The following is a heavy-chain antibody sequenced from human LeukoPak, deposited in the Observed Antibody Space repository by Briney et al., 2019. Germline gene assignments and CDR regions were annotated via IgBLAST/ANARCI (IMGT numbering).Heavy chain of an antibody. J-gene: IGHJ6*02. D-gene: IGHD3-3*01. CDR3: ARGQACISTIFGVVSLCGGSQPLDV. CDR1: GYTFTSYD. CDR2: MNPNSGNT. V-gene: IGHV1-8*01. Sequence: GASVKVSCKASGYTFTSYDINWVRQATGQGLEWMGWMNPNSGNTGYAQKFQGRVTMTRNTSISTAYMELSSLRSEDTAVYYCARGQACISTIFGVVSLCGGSQPLDVWGQGTTVTVSS.